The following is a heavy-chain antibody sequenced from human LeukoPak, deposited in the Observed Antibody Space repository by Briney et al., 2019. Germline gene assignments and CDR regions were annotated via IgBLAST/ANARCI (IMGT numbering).Heavy chain of an antibody. Sequence: SETLSLTCNVSGGSISGYHWSWIRQPPGKGLEWLGYIYYSGSSNYNPSLKSRVTISVDTSKNQFSLKLSSVTAADTAVYYCARARGYNWFDPWGQGTLVTVSS. V-gene: IGHV4-59*01. CDR1: GGSISGYH. CDR2: IYYSGSS. CDR3: ARARGYNWFDP. J-gene: IGHJ5*02.